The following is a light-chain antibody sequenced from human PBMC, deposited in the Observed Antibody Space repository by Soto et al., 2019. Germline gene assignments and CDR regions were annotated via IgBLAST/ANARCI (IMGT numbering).Light chain of an antibody. V-gene: IGKV3-20*01. J-gene: IGKJ1*01. CDR2: GAS. CDR1: QSVSCNY. Sequence: EIVLTQSPGTLSLSPGERATLSCRASQSVSCNYLAWYQQKPGQAPRLLIYGASSRATGIPDRLSGSGSGTDFTLTISRLEPEDFAVYYCQQYGSSPLTFGQGTKVDIK. CDR3: QQYGSSPLT.